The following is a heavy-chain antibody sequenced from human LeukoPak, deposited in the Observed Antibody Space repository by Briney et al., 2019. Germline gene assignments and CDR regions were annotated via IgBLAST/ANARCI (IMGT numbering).Heavy chain of an antibody. V-gene: IGHV4-34*01. CDR2: INHSGST. D-gene: IGHD1-26*01. Sequence: PSETLSLTCAVYGGSFSGYYWSWIRQPPGKGLEWIGEINHSGSTNYNPSLKSRVTISVDTSKNQFSLKLSSVTAADTAVYYCARDGRGSGATFSGWGQGTLVTVSS. CDR1: GGSFSGYY. CDR3: ARDGRGSGATFSG. J-gene: IGHJ4*02.